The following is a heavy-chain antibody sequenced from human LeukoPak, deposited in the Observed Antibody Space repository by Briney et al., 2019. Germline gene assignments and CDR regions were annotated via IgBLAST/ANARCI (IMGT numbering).Heavy chain of an antibody. CDR3: ARRDSSGYYYFDY. D-gene: IGHD3-22*01. V-gene: IGHV5-51*01. CDR1: GYSFTSYW. CDR2: IYPSDSDT. J-gene: IGHJ4*02. Sequence: GESLKISCKGSGYSFTSYWIGWVRQMPGKGLEWMGIIYPSDSDTRYSPSFQGQVTISADKSITTAYLQWSSLKASDTAIYYCARRDSSGYYYFDYWGQGTLVTVSS.